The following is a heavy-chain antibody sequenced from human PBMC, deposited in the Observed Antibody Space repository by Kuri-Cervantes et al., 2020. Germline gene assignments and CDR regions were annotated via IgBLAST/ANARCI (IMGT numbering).Heavy chain of an antibody. CDR1: GFSFSDHY. CDR2: INCSGTTI. Sequence: GRSLRLSCAASGFSFSDHYLYWIRQAPGKGLAWISEINCSGTTILYADSVKGRFTISRDNARNSLRSEDTAVYYCARGPLGLRKQGFDYWGQGTLVTVSS. D-gene: IGHD1/OR15-1a*01. CDR3: ARGPLGLRKQGFDY. V-gene: IGHV3-11*01. J-gene: IGHJ4*02.